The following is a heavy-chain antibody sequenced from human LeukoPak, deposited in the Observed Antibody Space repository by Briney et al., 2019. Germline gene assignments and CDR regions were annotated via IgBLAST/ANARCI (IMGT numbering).Heavy chain of an antibody. CDR2: IIPIFGTA. CDR3: ATGIAADGTLFVHY. Sequence: GASVKVSCKAAGGTFSSYAISWVRQAPGQGLEWMGGIIPIFGTANYAQKFQGRVTITTDESTSTAYMELSSLRSEDTGVYYCATGIAADGTLFVHYWGQGTLVTVSS. CDR1: GGTFSSYA. D-gene: IGHD6-13*01. J-gene: IGHJ4*02. V-gene: IGHV1-69*05.